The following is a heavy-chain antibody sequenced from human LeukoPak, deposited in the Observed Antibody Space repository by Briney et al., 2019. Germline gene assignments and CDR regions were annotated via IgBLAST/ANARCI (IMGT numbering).Heavy chain of an antibody. CDR1: GFTFSSYW. D-gene: IGHD1-1*01. CDR2: INSDGSST. Sequence: GGSLRLSCAASGFTFSSYWMHWVRQAPGKGLVWVSRINSDGSSTSYADSVKGRFTISRDNSKNTLYLQMNSLRAEDTAVYYCAKRGAWSHWNFDYWGQGTLVTVSS. J-gene: IGHJ4*02. V-gene: IGHV3-74*01. CDR3: AKRGAWSHWNFDY.